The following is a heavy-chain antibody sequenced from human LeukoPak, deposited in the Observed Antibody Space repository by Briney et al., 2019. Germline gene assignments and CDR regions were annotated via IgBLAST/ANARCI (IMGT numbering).Heavy chain of an antibody. CDR3: ARQGADSGYADFFDY. J-gene: IGHJ4*02. V-gene: IGHV4-34*01. Sequence: SETLSLTCAVYGGSFSGYYWSWIRQPPGKGLEWIGEINHSGSTNYNPSLKSRVTISVDTSKNQFSLKLSSVTAADTAVYYCARQGADSGYADFFDYWGQGTLVTVSS. CDR1: GGSFSGYY. D-gene: IGHD5-12*01. CDR2: INHSGST.